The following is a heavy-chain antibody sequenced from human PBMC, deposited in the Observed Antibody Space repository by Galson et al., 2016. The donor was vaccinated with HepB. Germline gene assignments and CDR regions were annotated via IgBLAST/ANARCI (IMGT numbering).Heavy chain of an antibody. CDR2: INPSGGTT. Sequence: SVKVSCKASEYTLTRFYMHWVRQAPGQGLEWMGIINPSGGTTSYAQKFQGRVTMTRDTSTSTVYMELSSLRSEDTAVYYCARGPGGGGGHCWYYFDYWGQGTLVTVSS. J-gene: IGHJ4*02. CDR3: ARGPGGGGGHCWYYFDY. D-gene: IGHD2-21*02. CDR1: EYTLTRFY. V-gene: IGHV1-46*01.